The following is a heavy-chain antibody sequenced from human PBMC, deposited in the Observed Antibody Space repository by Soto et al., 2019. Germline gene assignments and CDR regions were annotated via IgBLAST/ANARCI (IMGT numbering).Heavy chain of an antibody. CDR1: GYTFTDHY. D-gene: IGHD6-13*01. CDR3: ARRQIPPPTRGAANARGAMDV. CDR2: VNPISAGT. V-gene: IGHV1-2*04. J-gene: IGHJ6*02. Sequence: QVQLVQSGAEVKSPGASVKVSCKASGYTFTDHYILWVRQAPGQGLEWMGWVNPISAGTIYAQKFLGWVTMTRDTSTSTAYLELRSLTSDATAVYYCARRQIPPPTRGAANARGAMDVWGQGTTVTVSS.